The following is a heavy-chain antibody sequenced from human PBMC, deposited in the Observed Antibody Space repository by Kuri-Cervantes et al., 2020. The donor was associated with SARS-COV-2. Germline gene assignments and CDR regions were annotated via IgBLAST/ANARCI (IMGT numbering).Heavy chain of an antibody. CDR1: GFTFSSYW. V-gene: IGHV3-7*01. D-gene: IGHD2-15*01. J-gene: IGHJ4*02. Sequence: GESLKISCAASGFTFSSYWMSWVRQAPGKGLEWVANIKQDGSEKYYVDSVKGRFTISRDNAKNSLYLQMNSPRAEDTAVYYCARDRKWWYYWGQGTLVTVSS. CDR2: IKQDGSEK. CDR3: ARDRKWWYY.